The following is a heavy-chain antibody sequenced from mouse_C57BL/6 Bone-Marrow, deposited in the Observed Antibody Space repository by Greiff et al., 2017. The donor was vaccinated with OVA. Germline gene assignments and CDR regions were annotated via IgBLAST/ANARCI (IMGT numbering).Heavy chain of an antibody. CDR1: GYAFSSSW. CDR3: ANTWESLDF. V-gene: IGHV1-82*01. D-gene: IGHD4-1*01. Sequence: VQLQQSGPELVKPGASVKISCKASGYAFSSSWMNWVKQRPGKGLEWIGRIYPGDGDTNYNGKFKGKATLTADKSSSTAYMLLSSLTSEDSAVYFCANTWESLDFWGTGTTVTVSS. J-gene: IGHJ1*03. CDR2: IYPGDGDT.